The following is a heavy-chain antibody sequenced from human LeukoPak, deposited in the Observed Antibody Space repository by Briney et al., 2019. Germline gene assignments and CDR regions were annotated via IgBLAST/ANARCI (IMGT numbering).Heavy chain of an antibody. Sequence: PGGSLRLSCEVSGFTFSSYWMTWVRQAPGKGLQWVANINQDGREKYYMDSMKGRLTISRDNTENSVFLQMTSLRTEDTAMYFCAKGRDYRDYWGQGTLVAVSS. CDR3: AKGRDYRDY. V-gene: IGHV3-7*01. CDR1: GFTFSSYW. CDR2: INQDGREK. J-gene: IGHJ4*02.